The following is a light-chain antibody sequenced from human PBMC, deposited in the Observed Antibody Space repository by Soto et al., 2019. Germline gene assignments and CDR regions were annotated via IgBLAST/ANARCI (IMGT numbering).Light chain of an antibody. CDR3: QQYVSWT. Sequence: EILLTQSPGTLSVYPGERATLSCRASQTISSNYLAWYQQKPGQAPSLLIYGTSSRATGIPDRFSGSGSGTDFTLTISRLEPEDSAIYYCQQYVSWTFGQGTKVEIK. V-gene: IGKV3-20*01. J-gene: IGKJ1*01. CDR1: QTISSNY. CDR2: GTS.